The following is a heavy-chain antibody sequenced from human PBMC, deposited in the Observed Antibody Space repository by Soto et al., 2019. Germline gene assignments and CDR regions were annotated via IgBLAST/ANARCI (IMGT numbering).Heavy chain of an antibody. J-gene: IGHJ4*02. CDR1: GFTFSTYS. CDR2: ISSSSGTI. D-gene: IGHD5-12*01. CDR3: ARGYGYNYVVDY. V-gene: IGHV3-48*02. Sequence: PGGSLRLSCAASGFTFSTYSMNWVRQAPGKGLEWVSYISSSSGTIHNADSVKGRFTISRDNAKNSLYLQVNSLRDEDTAVYYCARGYGYNYVVDYWGQGTLVTVSS.